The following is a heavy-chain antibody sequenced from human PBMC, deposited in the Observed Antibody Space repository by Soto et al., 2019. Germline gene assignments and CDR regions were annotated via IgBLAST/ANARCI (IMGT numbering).Heavy chain of an antibody. D-gene: IGHD3-3*01. CDR3: ATFWSGYYSFDY. V-gene: IGHV1-24*01. Sequence: ASLKVSCKVSRYTLTELSMHWVRQAPGKGLEWMGGFDPEDGETIYAQKFQGRVTMTEDTSTDTAYMELSSLRSEDTAVYYCATFWSGYYSFDYWGQGTLVTVSS. CDR1: RYTLTELS. J-gene: IGHJ4*02. CDR2: FDPEDGET.